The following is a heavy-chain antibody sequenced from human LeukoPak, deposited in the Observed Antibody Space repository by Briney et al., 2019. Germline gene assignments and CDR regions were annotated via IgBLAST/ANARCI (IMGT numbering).Heavy chain of an antibody. V-gene: IGHV3-30*02. D-gene: IGHD3-10*01. CDR2: IRYDVSNK. Sequence: GGSLRLSCAASGFTFSSYGMHWVRQAPGKGLEWVAFIRYDVSNKYYADSVKGRFTISRDNSKNTLYLHMNSLRAEDTAVYYCAKNRRGPNIDNWGQGTLVTVSS. J-gene: IGHJ4*02. CDR1: GFTFSSYG. CDR3: AKNRRGPNIDN.